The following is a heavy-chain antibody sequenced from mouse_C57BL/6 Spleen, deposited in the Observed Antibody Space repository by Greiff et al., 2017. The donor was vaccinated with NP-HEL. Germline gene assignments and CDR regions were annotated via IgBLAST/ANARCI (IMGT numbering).Heavy chain of an antibody. Sequence: QVQLQQSGAELMKPGASVKLSCKATGYTFTGYWIEWVKQRPGHGLEWIGEILPGSGSTTYNEKFKGKATFTADTSSNTAYMQLSSLTTDDSAIYYCARREPYGNFYAMDYWGQGTSVTVSS. CDR1: GYTFTGYW. J-gene: IGHJ4*01. CDR3: ARREPYGNFYAMDY. V-gene: IGHV1-9*01. D-gene: IGHD2-1*01. CDR2: ILPGSGST.